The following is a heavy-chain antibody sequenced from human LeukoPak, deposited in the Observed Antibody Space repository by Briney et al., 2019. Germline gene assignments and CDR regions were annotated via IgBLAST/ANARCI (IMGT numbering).Heavy chain of an antibody. CDR2: INPDSGGT. D-gene: IGHD3-22*01. CDR1: GYTFTGYY. CDR3: ARTLHYYDSSGYYQPLDY. V-gene: IGHV1-2*02. Sequence: AASVKVSCKASGYTFTGYYIHWVRQAPGQGLEWMGWINPDSGGTNYAQKFQGRVTMTRDTSISTAYMELSRLRSDDTAVYYCARTLHYYDSSGYYQPLDYWGQGTLVTVSS. J-gene: IGHJ4*02.